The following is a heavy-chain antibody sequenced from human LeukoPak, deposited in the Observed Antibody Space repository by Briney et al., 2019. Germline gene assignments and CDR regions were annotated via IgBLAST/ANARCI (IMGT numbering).Heavy chain of an antibody. Sequence: ASVKVSCKASGYTFTGYYMHWVRQAPGQGLEWMGWINPNSGGTNYAQKFQGRVTMTRDTSISTAYMELSRLRSDDTAVYYCARVTHTELSTWFDPWGQGTLVTVSS. D-gene: IGHD5-18*01. V-gene: IGHV1-2*02. CDR1: GYTFTGYY. J-gene: IGHJ5*02. CDR3: ARVTHTELSTWFDP. CDR2: INPNSGGT.